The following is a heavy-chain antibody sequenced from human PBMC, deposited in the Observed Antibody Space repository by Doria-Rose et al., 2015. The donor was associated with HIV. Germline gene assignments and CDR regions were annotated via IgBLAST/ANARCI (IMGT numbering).Heavy chain of an antibody. Sequence: VQLVQSGGGLVQPCRSLRLSCGGSGFSFESYAMHWVRLAPGKGLEWVAGISLDSGAKGNADSVEGRFTISKDNAKKSVYLEMRSLRPEDTAFYYCAKAPIIGPKYYFYMDVWGKGTSVTVSS. CDR3: AKAPIIGPKYYFYMDV. V-gene: IGHV3-9*01. CDR1: GFSFESYA. J-gene: IGHJ6*03. CDR2: ISLDSGAK. D-gene: IGHD3-3*01.